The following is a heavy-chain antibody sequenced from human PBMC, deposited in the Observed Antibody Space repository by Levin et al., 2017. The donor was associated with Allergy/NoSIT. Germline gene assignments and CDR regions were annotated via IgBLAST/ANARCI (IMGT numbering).Heavy chain of an antibody. J-gene: IGHJ2*01. Sequence: GESLKISCKGSGFSLTRDWIGWVRQMPGKGLEWMGMIYPDDSDTTYSPSFQGQVTISADKSISTAYLQWSSLKASDTAMYYCVRLYLLYNSGGSRPTLNWNFDLWGRGTLVTVSS. CDR3: VRLYLLYNSGGSRPTLNWNFDL. CDR1: GFSLTRDW. V-gene: IGHV5-51*01. CDR2: IYPDDSDT. D-gene: IGHD6-19*01.